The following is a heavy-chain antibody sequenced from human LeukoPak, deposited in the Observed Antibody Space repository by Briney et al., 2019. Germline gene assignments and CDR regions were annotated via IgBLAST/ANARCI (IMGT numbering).Heavy chain of an antibody. V-gene: IGHV4-59*01. D-gene: IGHD3-9*01. CDR3: ASGFDILTGYFRQ. CDR1: GGSISTYY. J-gene: IGHJ4*02. Sequence: SETLSLTCTVSGGSISTYYWSWIRQPPGKGPEWIGYIYYSGSTNYNPSLKSRVTISVHTSKNLFYLKLSSVTAADTAMYYCASGFDILTGYFRQWGQGTLVSVSS. CDR2: IYYSGST.